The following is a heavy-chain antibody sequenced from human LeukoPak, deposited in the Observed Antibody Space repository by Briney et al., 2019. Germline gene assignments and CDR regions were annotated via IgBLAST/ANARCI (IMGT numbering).Heavy chain of an antibody. Sequence: SETLSLTCTVSGGSISSSSYYWGWIRQPPGKGLEWIGSIYYSGSTYYNPSLKSRVTISVDTSKNQFSLKLSSVTAADTAVYYCARATDFWSGARPYYYYYMDVWGKGTTVTVSS. CDR3: ARATDFWSGARPYYYYYMDV. CDR2: IYYSGST. J-gene: IGHJ6*03. D-gene: IGHD3-3*01. CDR1: GGSISSSSYY. V-gene: IGHV4-39*07.